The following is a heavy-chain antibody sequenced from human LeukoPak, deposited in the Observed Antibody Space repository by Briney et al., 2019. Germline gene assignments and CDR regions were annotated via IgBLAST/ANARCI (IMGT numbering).Heavy chain of an antibody. J-gene: IGHJ5*02. V-gene: IGHV5-51*01. CDR1: GYSFTTYW. D-gene: IGHD1-26*01. CDR3: ARRHPSGWFDR. Sequence: GESLKISCKGSGYSFTTYWIGWVRPMPGKGLDWMGIIYPGDCDARYSPSFQGQVTISADKSISTAYLQWSSLKASDTAMYYCARRHPSGWFDRWGQGTLVTVSS. CDR2: IYPGDCDA.